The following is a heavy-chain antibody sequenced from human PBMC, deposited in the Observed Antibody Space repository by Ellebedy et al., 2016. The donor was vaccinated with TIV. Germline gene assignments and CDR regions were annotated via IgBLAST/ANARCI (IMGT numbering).Heavy chain of an antibody. CDR1: GFTFSSYA. CDR3: VKAWGD. Sequence: GESLKISCAASGFTFSSYAMSWVRQAPGKGLEWVSAISGSGGSTYYADSVKGRFTISSDNSKHTLYLQMSSLRAEDTAMYYCVKAWGDWGQGALVTVSS. D-gene: IGHD3-16*01. CDR2: ISGSGGST. V-gene: IGHV3-23*01. J-gene: IGHJ4*02.